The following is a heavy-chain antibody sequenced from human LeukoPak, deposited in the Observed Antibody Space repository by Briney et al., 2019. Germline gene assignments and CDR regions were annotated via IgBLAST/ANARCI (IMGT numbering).Heavy chain of an antibody. D-gene: IGHD2-8*01. CDR2: INPNSGGT. Sequence: ASVKVSCKASGYTFTGYYMRWVRQAPGQGLEWMGWINPNSGGTNYAQKFQGRVTMTRDTSISTAYMELSRLRSDDTAVYYCARGGVLMVYATVYDYFDYWGQGTLVTVSS. J-gene: IGHJ4*02. CDR3: ARGGVLMVYATVYDYFDY. V-gene: IGHV1-2*02. CDR1: GYTFTGYY.